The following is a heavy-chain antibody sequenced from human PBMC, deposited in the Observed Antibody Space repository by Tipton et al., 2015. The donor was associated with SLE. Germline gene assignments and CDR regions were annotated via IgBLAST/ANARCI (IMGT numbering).Heavy chain of an antibody. CDR1: GGSISSHY. CDR2: IYYSGST. CDR3: ARRRGSSWYEDYFDY. Sequence: TLSLTCTVSGGSISSHYWSWIRQSPGKGLEWIGYIYYSGSTNYNPSLKSRVTMSVDTSKNQFSLKLSSVAAADTAVYYCARRRGSSWYEDYFDYWGQGTLVTVSS. J-gene: IGHJ4*02. D-gene: IGHD6-13*01. V-gene: IGHV4-59*11.